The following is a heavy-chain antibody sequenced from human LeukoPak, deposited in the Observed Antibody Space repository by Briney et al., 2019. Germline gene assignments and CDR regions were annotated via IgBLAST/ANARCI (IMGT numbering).Heavy chain of an antibody. CDR3: AKALYSSAWYGDY. V-gene: IGHV3-23*01. J-gene: IGHJ4*02. CDR1: GFTFSAHA. Sequence: PGGSLRLSCAASGFTFSAHAMSWVRQAPGKGLEWVSGISGSGDSTYYADSVNGRFTISRDNSKNTLYLQMNSLRAEDTAVYYCAKALYSSAWYGDYWGQGTLVTVSS. D-gene: IGHD6-19*01. CDR2: ISGSGDST.